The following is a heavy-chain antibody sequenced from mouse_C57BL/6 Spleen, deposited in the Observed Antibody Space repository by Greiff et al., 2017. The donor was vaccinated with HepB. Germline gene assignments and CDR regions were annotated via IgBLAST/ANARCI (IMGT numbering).Heavy chain of an antibody. V-gene: IGHV1-15*01. D-gene: IGHD1-1*01. CDR1: GYTFTDYE. J-gene: IGHJ4*01. CDR2: IDPETGGT. Sequence: VQLQQSGAELVRPGASVTLSCKASGYTFTDYEMHWVKQTPVHGLEWIGAIDPETGGTAYNQKFKGKAILTADKSPSAAYMELRSLTSEDSAVYYCTRYGGYYAMDYWGQGTSVTVSS. CDR3: TRYGGYYAMDY.